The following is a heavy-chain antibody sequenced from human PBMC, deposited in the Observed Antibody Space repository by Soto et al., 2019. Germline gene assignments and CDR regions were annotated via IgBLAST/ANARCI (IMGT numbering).Heavy chain of an antibody. CDR3: AKGDNPGPKTGYAFDP. V-gene: IGHV6-1*01. D-gene: IGHD5-12*01. Sequence: ASETLSLTCAISGDSVSSNTASWNWIRQSPSRGLEWLGRTYFRSKWYNDYAVSVKSRIIINPDTSNNQFSLQLNSVTPEDTAVYFCAKGDNPGPKTGYAFDPWGQGIMVTVSS. J-gene: IGHJ5*02. CDR1: GDSVSSNTAS. CDR2: TYFRSKWYN.